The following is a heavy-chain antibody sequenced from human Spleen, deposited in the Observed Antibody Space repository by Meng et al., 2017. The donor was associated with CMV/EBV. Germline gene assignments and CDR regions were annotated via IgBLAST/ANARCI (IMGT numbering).Heavy chain of an antibody. V-gene: IGHV3-21*06. D-gene: IGHD3-10*01. CDR3: ARGFADGIY. CDR1: GFTFSAYN. J-gene: IGHJ4*02. CDR2: ISSTGAYI. Sequence: LRLSCAASGFTFSAYNMNWFRQAPGKGLEWVSSISSTGAYIYYADSVKSRFTISRDNAKNSVYLQMNSLRVEDTAVYYCARGFADGIYWGQGSLVTVSS.